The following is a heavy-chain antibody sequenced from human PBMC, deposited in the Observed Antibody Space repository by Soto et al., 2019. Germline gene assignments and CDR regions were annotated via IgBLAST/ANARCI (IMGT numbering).Heavy chain of an antibody. V-gene: IGHV4-31*03. CDR3: AREVRNYYYYGMDV. Sequence: SETLSLTCTVSGGSISSGGYYWSWIRQHPGKGLEWIGYIYYSGSTYYNPSLKSRVTISVDTSKNQFSLKLSSVTAADTAVYYCAREVRNYYYYGMDVWGQGTTVTVS. CDR2: IYYSGST. D-gene: IGHD1-1*01. CDR1: GGSISSGGYY. J-gene: IGHJ6*02.